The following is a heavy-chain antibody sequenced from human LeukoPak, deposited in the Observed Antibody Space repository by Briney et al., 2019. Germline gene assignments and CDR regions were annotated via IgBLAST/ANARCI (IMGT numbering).Heavy chain of an antibody. D-gene: IGHD3-16*01. V-gene: IGHV4-59*01. CDR1: GGSISSYY. J-gene: IGHJ3*02. Sequence: KPSETLSLTYTVSGGSISSYYWSWIRQPPGKGLEWIGYIYYSGSTNYNPSLKSRVTISVDTSKNQFSLKLSSVTAVDTAVYYCARLTRGEAFDIWGQGTMVTVSS. CDR2: IYYSGST. CDR3: ARLTRGEAFDI.